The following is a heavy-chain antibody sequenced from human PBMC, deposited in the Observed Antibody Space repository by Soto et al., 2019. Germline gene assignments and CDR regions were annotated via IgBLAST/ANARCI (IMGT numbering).Heavy chain of an antibody. CDR3: ARAKSSISYGYQRRWFDP. V-gene: IGHV4-31*03. J-gene: IGHJ5*02. CDR2: IYYSGST. D-gene: IGHD5-18*01. Sequence: SETLSLTCTVSGGSISSGGYYWSWIRQHPGKGLEWIGYIYYSGSTYYNPSLKSRVTISVDTSKNQFSLKLSSVTAADTAVYYCARAKSSISYGYQRRWFDPWGQGTLVTVSS. CDR1: GGSISSGGYY.